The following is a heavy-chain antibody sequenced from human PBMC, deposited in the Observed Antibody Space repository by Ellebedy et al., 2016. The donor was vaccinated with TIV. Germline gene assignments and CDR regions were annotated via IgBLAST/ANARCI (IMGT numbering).Heavy chain of an antibody. D-gene: IGHD3-9*01. Sequence: GESLKISCAASGFILGSFGMHWVHQAPGKGLEWLAFISYDGNNKYIADSVKGRLTISRDNSMNALYLQMDSLRAEDTAVYYCAKEGYDIMTGEQFHGMDVWGQGTTVTVSS. CDR3: AKEGYDIMTGEQFHGMDV. J-gene: IGHJ6*02. V-gene: IGHV3-30*18. CDR2: ISYDGNNK. CDR1: GFILGSFG.